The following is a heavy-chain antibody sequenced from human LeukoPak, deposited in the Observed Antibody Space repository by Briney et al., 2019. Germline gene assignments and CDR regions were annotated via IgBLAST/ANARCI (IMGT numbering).Heavy chain of an antibody. CDR1: SSSSYY. CDR3: AKDPTTYYYDSSGYYYYY. D-gene: IGHD3-22*01. V-gene: IGHV3-23*01. CDR2: ISGSGGST. J-gene: IGHJ4*02. Sequence: SSSSYYWGWIRQPPGKGLEWVSAISGSGGSTYYADSVKGRFTISRDNSKNTLYLQMNSLRAEDTAVYYCAKDPTTYYYDSSGYYYYYWGQGTLVTVSS.